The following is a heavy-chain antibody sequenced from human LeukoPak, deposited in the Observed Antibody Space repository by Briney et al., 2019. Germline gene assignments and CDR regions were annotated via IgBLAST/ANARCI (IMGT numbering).Heavy chain of an antibody. CDR2: INPSGGST. V-gene: IGHV1-46*03. CDR1: GYTFTSYY. D-gene: IGHD5-12*01. CDR3: TFGSSGYDLDY. Sequence: ASVKVSCKASGYTFTSYYMHWVRQAPGQGLEWMGIINPSGGSTSYAQKFQGRVTMTRDTSTSTVYMELSSLRSEDTAVYYCTFGSSGYDLDYWGQGTLVTVSS. J-gene: IGHJ4*02.